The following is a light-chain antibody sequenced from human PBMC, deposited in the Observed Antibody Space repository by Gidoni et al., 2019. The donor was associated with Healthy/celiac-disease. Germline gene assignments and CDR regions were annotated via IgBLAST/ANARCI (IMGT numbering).Light chain of an antibody. J-gene: IGLJ3*02. CDR2: DVS. CDR1: SSDVGGYNS. Sequence: QSALPQPASVCGSPGQSDTIPATGTSSDVGGYNSVYWYQQHPGKAPKLMIYDVSNLPSGVSNRFSGSKSGNTASLTISGLPAEDEADYYCSSYTSSSTLVFGGGTKLTVL. V-gene: IGLV2-14*01. CDR3: SSYTSSSTLV.